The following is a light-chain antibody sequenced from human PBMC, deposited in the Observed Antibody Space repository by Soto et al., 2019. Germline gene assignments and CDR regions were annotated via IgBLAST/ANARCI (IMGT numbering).Light chain of an antibody. V-gene: IGKV3-15*01. J-gene: IGKJ4*01. CDR1: QGVKKN. CDR2: GAS. Sequence: EIVMTQSPATLSVSPGERATLSCRAGQGVKKNLAWYQQKPGQSPRLLIYGASTRASGIPVRFSGSGSETEFILTISSLQSEDFAVYYCQQYYDWPRTFGGGTKVDIK. CDR3: QQYYDWPRT.